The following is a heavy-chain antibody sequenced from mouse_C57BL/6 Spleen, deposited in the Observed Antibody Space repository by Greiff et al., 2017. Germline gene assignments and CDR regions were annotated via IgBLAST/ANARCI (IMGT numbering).Heavy chain of an antibody. Sequence: VQLQQSGAELVKPGASVKMSCKASGYTFTTYSMQWMKQSPGQGLEWIGNFDPYNDDTKYNEKFKGKATLTVEKSSSTVYLELSRLTSDDSAVYYCARKLGRRYAMDYWGQGTSVTVSS. CDR2: FDPYNDDT. CDR3: ARKLGRRYAMDY. J-gene: IGHJ4*01. V-gene: IGHV1-47*01. D-gene: IGHD4-1*01. CDR1: GYTFTTYS.